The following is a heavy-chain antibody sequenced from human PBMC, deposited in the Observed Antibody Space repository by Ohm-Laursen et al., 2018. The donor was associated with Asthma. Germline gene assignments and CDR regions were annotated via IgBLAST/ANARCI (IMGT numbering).Heavy chain of an antibody. CDR1: GFTFRSYA. V-gene: IGHV3-30-3*01. D-gene: IGHD3-3*01. CDR2: GGSYYDGGLK. J-gene: IGHJ4*02. CDR3: ARDVMEWYLPAFDF. Sequence: SLRLSCSAFGFTFRSYAMHWVRQAPGKGLEWVAVGGSYYDGGLKYYADSVNGRFTVSRDDSKNTLYLQINSLRPDDTAVYYCARDVMEWYLPAFDFWGQGTLVTVSS.